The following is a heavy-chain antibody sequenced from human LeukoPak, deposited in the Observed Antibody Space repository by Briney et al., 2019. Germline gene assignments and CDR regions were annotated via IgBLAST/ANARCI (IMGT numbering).Heavy chain of an antibody. J-gene: IGHJ4*02. Sequence: GASVKVSCKASGYTFTSYYMHWVRQAPGQGLEWMGIINPSGGSTSYAQKFQGRVTMTRDMSTSTVYMELSSLRSEDTAVYYCARDTRPTYSSGWSYDYWGQGTLVTVSS. CDR2: INPSGGST. CDR3: ARDTRPTYSSGWSYDY. D-gene: IGHD6-19*01. CDR1: GYTFTSYY. V-gene: IGHV1-46*01.